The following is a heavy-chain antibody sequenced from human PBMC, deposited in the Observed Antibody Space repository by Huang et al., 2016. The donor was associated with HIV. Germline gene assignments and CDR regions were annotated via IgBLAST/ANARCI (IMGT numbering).Heavy chain of an antibody. J-gene: IGHJ3*02. Sequence: QGQLVESGGGVVRPGRSLRLSCAASGFGFSKYAMHWVSQAPGKRLGWVTFISNDGTTTYYANSVKGRFTISRDNFKNTLYLQMNRLRGDDTAVYYCTREYTVAGAFDIWGQGTMVTVSS. D-gene: IGHD5-12*01. CDR3: TREYTVAGAFDI. CDR2: ISNDGTTT. CDR1: GFGFSKYA. V-gene: IGHV3-30-3*01.